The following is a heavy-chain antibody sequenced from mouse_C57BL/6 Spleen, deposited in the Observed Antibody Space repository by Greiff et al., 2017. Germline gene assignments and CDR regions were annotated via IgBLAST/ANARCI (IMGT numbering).Heavy chain of an antibody. CDR1: GYTFTDYY. D-gene: IGHD2-2*01. J-gene: IGHJ1*03. CDR3: ARSGLPYFDV. CDR2: INPNNGGT. Sequence: EVQLQQSGPELVKPGASVKISCKASGYTFTDYYMNWVKQSHGKSLEWIGDINPNNGGTSYNQKFKGKATLTVDKSSSTAYMELRSLTSEDSAVYYCARSGLPYFDVWGTGTTVTVSS. V-gene: IGHV1-26*01.